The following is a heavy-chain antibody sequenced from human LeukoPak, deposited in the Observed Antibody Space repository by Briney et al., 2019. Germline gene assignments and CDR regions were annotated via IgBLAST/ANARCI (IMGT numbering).Heavy chain of an antibody. Sequence: GASVKVSCKASGYTFTGYYMHWVRQAPGQGLEWMGGIIPIFGTANYAQKFQGRVTITADESTSTAYMELSSLRSEDTAVYYCARVGITMVRGVSPGYYFDYWGQGTLVTVSS. J-gene: IGHJ4*02. CDR3: ARVGITMVRGVSPGYYFDY. V-gene: IGHV1-69*13. CDR2: IIPIFGTA. D-gene: IGHD3-10*01. CDR1: GYTFTGYY.